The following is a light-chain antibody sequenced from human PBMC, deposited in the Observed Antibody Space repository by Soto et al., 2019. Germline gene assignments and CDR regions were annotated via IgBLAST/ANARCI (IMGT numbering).Light chain of an antibody. CDR1: QSVSSSF. CDR2: GAS. J-gene: IGKJ4*01. Sequence: EIVLTQSPGTLSLSPGERATLSCRASQSVSSSFLAWYQQKPGQAPRLLIYGASSRATAIPDRFSGSGSGTDFTLTISRLEPEDCAMYYCQQYGSSPLTFGGGTKVEIK. V-gene: IGKV3-20*01. CDR3: QQYGSSPLT.